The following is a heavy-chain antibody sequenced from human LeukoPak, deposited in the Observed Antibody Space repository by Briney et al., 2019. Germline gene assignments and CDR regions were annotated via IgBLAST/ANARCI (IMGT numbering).Heavy chain of an antibody. D-gene: IGHD1-26*01. CDR3: AKRASYYFDY. Sequence: PGGSLRLSCAGSGFTFSSHAMSWVRQAPGKGLEWVSAISGSGGTTYYADSLKGRFTISRDNSKNTLYLQMSSLRAEDTAVYYCAKRASYYFDYWGQGTLVTVSS. V-gene: IGHV3-23*01. J-gene: IGHJ4*02. CDR1: GFTFSSHA. CDR2: ISGSGGTT.